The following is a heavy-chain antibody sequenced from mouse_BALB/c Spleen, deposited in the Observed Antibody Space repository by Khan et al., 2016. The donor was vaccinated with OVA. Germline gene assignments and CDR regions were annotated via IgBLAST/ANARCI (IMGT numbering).Heavy chain of an antibody. CDR3: ARHGSTSWFAY. CDR2: IDPFNGGS. V-gene: IGHV1-31*01. D-gene: IGHD1-1*01. CDR1: GYSFTSYY. Sequence: VQLKQSGPELMKPGASVKISCKASGYSFTSYYIHWVKQSHGKTLEWIGFIDPFNGGSTYNQKFKVKATLTVDKSSSPAYMHLSSLTSEDSAVYYCARHGSTSWFAYWGQGTLVTVSA. J-gene: IGHJ3*01.